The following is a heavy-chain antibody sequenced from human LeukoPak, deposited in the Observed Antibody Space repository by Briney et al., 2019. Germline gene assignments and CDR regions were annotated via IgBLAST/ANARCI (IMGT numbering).Heavy chain of an antibody. Sequence: ASVKVSCKASGYTFIDYYMHWVRQAPGQGLEWMGWINPNSGGTNYAQKFQGRVTMTRDTSITTAYMELSRLRSDDTAVYYCAKGRVAAEEDYFDYWGQGTLVTVSS. CDR3: AKGRVAAEEDYFDY. V-gene: IGHV1-2*02. J-gene: IGHJ4*02. CDR2: INPNSGGT. CDR1: GYTFIDYY. D-gene: IGHD6-13*01.